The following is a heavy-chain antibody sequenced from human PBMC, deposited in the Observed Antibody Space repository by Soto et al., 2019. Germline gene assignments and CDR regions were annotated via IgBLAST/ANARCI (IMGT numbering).Heavy chain of an antibody. CDR2: INHSGST. CDR3: ARARWFDP. Sequence: SETLSLTCAVYGGSFSGYYWSWIRQPPGKGLEWIGEINHSGSTNYNPSLKSRVTISVDTSKNQFSLKLSSVTAADTAVYYCARARWFDPWGQGTLVTVSS. CDR1: GGSFSGYY. V-gene: IGHV4-34*01. J-gene: IGHJ5*02.